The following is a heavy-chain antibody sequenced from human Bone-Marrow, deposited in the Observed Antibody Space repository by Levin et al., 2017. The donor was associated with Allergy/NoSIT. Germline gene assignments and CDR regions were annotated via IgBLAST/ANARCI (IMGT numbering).Heavy chain of an antibody. CDR3: ARLDGYSFDY. V-gene: IGHV4-31*03. D-gene: IGHD1-1*01. CDR2: ISYRGST. J-gene: IGHJ4*02. CDR1: GGSISSAGYH. Sequence: LRLSCTVSGGSISSAGYHWTLIRQYPGKGLEWIGYISYRGSTYFNPSLKSRLAMSIDTSEQHFSLNLTSVSAADTAIYYCARLDGYSFDYWGQGALVTVSS.